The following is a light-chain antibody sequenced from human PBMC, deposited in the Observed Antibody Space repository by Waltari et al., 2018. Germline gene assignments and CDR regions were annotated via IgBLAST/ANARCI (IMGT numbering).Light chain of an antibody. CDR3: QQSYSSPWT. CDR2: AAS. CDR1: QGMSSY. V-gene: IGKV1-8*01. Sequence: AIRITQSPSSLSASTGDRVTITCRASQGMSSYLAWDQQKPGKAPKFLIYAASTLQSGVPSRFSGSGSGTDFTLTISSLQPEDFAIYYCQQSYSSPWTFAQGTKVEIK. J-gene: IGKJ1*01.